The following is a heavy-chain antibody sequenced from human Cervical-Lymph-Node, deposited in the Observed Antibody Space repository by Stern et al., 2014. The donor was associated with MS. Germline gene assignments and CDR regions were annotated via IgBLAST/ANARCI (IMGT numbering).Heavy chain of an antibody. Sequence: DQLVESGAEVKKPGSSVKVSCKASGGTFNTNVISWVRQAPGPGLEWMGGIIPIFGTALYAQKFQGRVTITANESTRAVYMELSSLRSEDTAVYYCARAAYSTSSYNYWGQGTLVIVSS. CDR1: GGTFNTNV. CDR2: IIPIFGTA. V-gene: IGHV1-69*01. J-gene: IGHJ4*02. D-gene: IGHD6-6*01. CDR3: ARAAYSTSSYNY.